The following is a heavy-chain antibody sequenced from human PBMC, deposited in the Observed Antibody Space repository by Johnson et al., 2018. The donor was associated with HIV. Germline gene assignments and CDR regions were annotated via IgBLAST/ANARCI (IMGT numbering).Heavy chain of an antibody. D-gene: IGHD6-19*01. Sequence: QVPLVESGGGLVQTGRSLRLSCPASGFTLSNHAMHCVRQAPGKGLEWVASISNDGSIKSSAASVHGRFTISKDHSKNTLYLQMNSLRPEDTAVYYCVQGVPNPAGAFDIWGRGTMVTVSS. J-gene: IGHJ3*02. CDR1: GFTLSNHA. V-gene: IGHV3-30*04. CDR3: VQGVPNPAGAFDI. CDR2: ISNDGSIK.